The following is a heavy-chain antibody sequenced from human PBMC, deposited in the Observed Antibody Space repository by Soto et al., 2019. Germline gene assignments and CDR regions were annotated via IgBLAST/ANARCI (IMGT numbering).Heavy chain of an antibody. J-gene: IGHJ4*02. CDR3: ARGIVISWRGYCSGGSCRRGYFDY. Sequence: QVQLQQWGAGLLKPSETLSLTCAVYGGSFSGYYWSWIRQPPGKGLEWIGEINHSGSTNYNPSLKSRVTISVDTSKNQFSLKLSSVTAADTAVYYCARGIVISWRGYCSGGSCRRGYFDYWGQGTLVTVSS. CDR1: GGSFSGYY. D-gene: IGHD2-15*01. V-gene: IGHV4-34*01. CDR2: INHSGST.